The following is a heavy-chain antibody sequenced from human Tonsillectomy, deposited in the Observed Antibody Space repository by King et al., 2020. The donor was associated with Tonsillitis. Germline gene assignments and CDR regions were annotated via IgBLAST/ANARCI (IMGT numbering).Heavy chain of an antibody. V-gene: IGHV3-30-3*01. J-gene: IGHJ4*02. D-gene: IGHD2/OR15-2a*01. CDR3: AEGSWGEYLGNFLFDH. CDR2: ISYVGGNK. CDR1: GFAFSSYA. Sequence: VQLVESGGGVVQPGRSLRLSCAASGFAFSSYAMHWVRQAPGKGLEWVALISYVGGNKYYADSLKGRFTISRDNSRDTLYLQMNSLRADDTAVYYCAEGSWGEYLGNFLFDHRGQGTLGTVSS.